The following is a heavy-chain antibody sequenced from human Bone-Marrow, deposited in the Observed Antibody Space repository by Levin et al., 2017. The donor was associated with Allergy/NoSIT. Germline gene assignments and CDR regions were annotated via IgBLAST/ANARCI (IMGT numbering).Heavy chain of an antibody. V-gene: IGHV1-46*01. CDR1: GYTFTSYY. CDR2: INPSGGST. J-gene: IGHJ5*02. Sequence: GESLKISCKASGYTFTSYYMHWVRQAPGQGLEWMGIINPSGGSTSYAQKFQGRVTMTRDTSTSTVYMELSSLRSEDTAVYYCARVDPQRLAADPWGQGTLVTVSS. D-gene: IGHD6-25*01. CDR3: ARVDPQRLAADP.